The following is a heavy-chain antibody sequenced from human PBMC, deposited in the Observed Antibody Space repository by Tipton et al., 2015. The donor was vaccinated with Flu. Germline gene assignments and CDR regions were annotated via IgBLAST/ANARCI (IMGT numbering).Heavy chain of an antibody. CDR2: VYYTGGT. D-gene: IGHD2-2*01. V-gene: IGHV4-39*01. J-gene: IGHJ6*02. CDR1: GGSIGVTTYY. Sequence: TLSLTCTVSGGSIGVTTYYWGWIRQPPGKGLEYIGSVYYTGGTYYNPSLKSRVTISLDTSKNQFSLRLSSVTAADTALYYCARQGMPGLDVWGQGTTVTVSS. CDR3: ARQGMPGLDV.